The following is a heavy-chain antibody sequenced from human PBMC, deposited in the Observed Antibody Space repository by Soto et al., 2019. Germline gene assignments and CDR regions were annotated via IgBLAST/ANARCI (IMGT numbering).Heavy chain of an antibody. CDR1: GFPFGSHA. Sequence: GGSLRLSCAASGFPFGSHAMSWVRQAPGKGLEWVSLVSGNGGTTNYADSVKGRFTISRDNSQKTLYLQMNSLRAEDTAIYYCAKGKAHTLFGVDTLFDYWGQGTLVTVSS. V-gene: IGHV3-23*01. D-gene: IGHD3-3*01. CDR3: AKGKAHTLFGVDTLFDY. J-gene: IGHJ4*02. CDR2: VSGNGGTT.